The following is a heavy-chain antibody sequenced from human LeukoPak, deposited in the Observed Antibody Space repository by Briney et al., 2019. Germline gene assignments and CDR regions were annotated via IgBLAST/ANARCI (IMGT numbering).Heavy chain of an antibody. J-gene: IGHJ4*02. CDR3: DPHDSSSHF. Sequence: GGSLRLSCAASGFTFSSYGMPWVRQAPGKGLEWVAVIWYDGSNKYYADSVKGRFTISRDNSKNTLYLQMNSLGDEDTAVYYCDPHDSSSHFWGQGTLVTVSS. V-gene: IGHV3-30*02. CDR2: IWYDGSNK. D-gene: IGHD6-6*01. CDR1: GFTFSSYG.